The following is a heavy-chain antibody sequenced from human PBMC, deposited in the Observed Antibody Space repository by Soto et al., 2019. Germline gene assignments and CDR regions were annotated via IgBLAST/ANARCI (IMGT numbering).Heavy chain of an antibody. Sequence: PSETLSLTCSVSGGSISSHHWTWIRQPPGKGLEWIGYISFSGSTNYISSLRSRVTMLVDTSKNQFSLRLSSVTAADTAVYFCARIPMGSEYRHHFYMDVWGEGTTVTVSS. V-gene: IGHV4-59*11. CDR1: GGSISSHH. CDR3: ARIPMGSEYRHHFYMDV. J-gene: IGHJ6*03. D-gene: IGHD2-15*01. CDR2: ISFSGST.